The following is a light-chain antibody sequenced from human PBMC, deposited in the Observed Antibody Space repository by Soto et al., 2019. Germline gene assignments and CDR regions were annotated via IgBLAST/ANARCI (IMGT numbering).Light chain of an antibody. CDR3: QQAASFPIT. CDR1: QGIKNW. V-gene: IGKV1-12*01. Sequence: IQMTPTPSYVSASVGDRVTITCRASQGIKNWLAWYQQKPGKAPNLLIYTGSSLQSGVPSRFSGSGSGTDFTLTINSLQPEDFATYYCQQAASFPITFGQGTRLENK. CDR2: TGS. J-gene: IGKJ5*01.